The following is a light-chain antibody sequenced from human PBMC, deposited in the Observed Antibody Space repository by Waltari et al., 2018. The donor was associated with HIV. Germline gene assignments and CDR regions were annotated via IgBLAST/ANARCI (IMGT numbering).Light chain of an antibody. V-gene: IGLV2-8*01. Sequence: QSALTQPLSASGSPGQSVSISCTGASSDIGSHNFVSLYQQRPGQAPGLILYEVNKRPSGVPDRFSGAKSGNVASLTVSGLRDDDEADYFCSSFGGGDNRVVFGGGTKLTVL. CDR3: SSFGGGDNRVV. CDR1: SSDIGSHNF. J-gene: IGLJ2*01. CDR2: EVN.